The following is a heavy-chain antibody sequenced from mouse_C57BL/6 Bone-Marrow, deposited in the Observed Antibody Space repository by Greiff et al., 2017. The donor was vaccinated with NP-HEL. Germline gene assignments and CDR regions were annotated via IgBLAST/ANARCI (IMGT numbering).Heavy chain of an antibody. J-gene: IGHJ2*01. CDR2: IYPRSGNT. Sequence: VQLVESGAELARPGASVKLSCKASGYTFTSYGISWVKQRTGQGLEWIGEIYPRSGNTYYNEKFKGKATLTADKSSSTAYMELRSLTSEDSAVYFCARPYSNYLYFDYWGQGTTLTVSS. V-gene: IGHV1-81*01. D-gene: IGHD2-5*01. CDR3: ARPYSNYLYFDY. CDR1: GYTFTSYG.